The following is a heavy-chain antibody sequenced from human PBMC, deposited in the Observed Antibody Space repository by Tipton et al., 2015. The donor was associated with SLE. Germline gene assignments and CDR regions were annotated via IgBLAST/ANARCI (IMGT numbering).Heavy chain of an antibody. CDR1: GGSIRSTNW. V-gene: IGHV4-4*02. CDR2: IDQYGAT. Sequence: TLSLTCAVSGGSIRSTNWWSWVRQPLGKGLEWIGEIDQYGATNSNPSLKSRVSISVDKSKNQFSLKLSSVTVADTAVYYCAKDYNHANAEYNWGQGTLVTVSS. D-gene: IGHD5-24*01. CDR3: AKDYNHANAEYN. J-gene: IGHJ4*02.